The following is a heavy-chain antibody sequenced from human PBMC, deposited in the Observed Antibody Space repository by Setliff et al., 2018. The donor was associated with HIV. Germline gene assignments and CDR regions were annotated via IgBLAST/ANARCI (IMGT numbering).Heavy chain of an antibody. CDR1: RFTFSSYW. V-gene: IGHV3-7*01. D-gene: IGHD3-3*01. Sequence: GGSLRLSCAASRFTFSSYWMSWVRQAPGKGLEWVANIKQDGTEKYSVDSVKGRCAISRDNAQNSLYLQMHSLRVEDTAMYYWAREGPYYYDGSGYYSGSYFDLWGRGTPVTVSS. CDR3: AREGPYYYDGSGYYSGSYFDL. CDR2: IKQDGTEK. J-gene: IGHJ2*01.